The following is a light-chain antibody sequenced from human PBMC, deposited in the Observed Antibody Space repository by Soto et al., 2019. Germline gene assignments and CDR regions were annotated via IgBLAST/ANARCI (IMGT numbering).Light chain of an antibody. Sequence: QSVLPQPPSAFGTPGRGVTVSFFVSSSRIGSNYVYWYQQPPGTAPKLLIYRNDQRPSGVPDRFSGSRSGTSASLAISGLRSEDEAIYYCATWVDSLSVYVFGTGTKVTVL. CDR3: ATWVDSLSVYV. CDR2: RND. V-gene: IGLV1-47*01. J-gene: IGLJ1*01. CDR1: SSRIGSNY.